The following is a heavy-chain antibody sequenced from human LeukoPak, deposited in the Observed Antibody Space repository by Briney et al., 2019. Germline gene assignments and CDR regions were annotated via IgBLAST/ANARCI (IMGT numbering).Heavy chain of an antibody. Sequence: PSETLSLTCTVSGGSISSNTYYWGWIRQPPGRGLEWIGSIHYSGSPYYINYRGSTFYNPSLKSRVTISVDTSKNEFSLKLSSVIATDTAIYDCARNDSGGFDAFDIWGQGTMVTVSS. V-gene: IGHV4-39*01. CDR2: IHYSGSPYYINYRGST. J-gene: IGHJ3*02. CDR3: ARNDSGGFDAFDI. CDR1: GGSISSNTYY. D-gene: IGHD3-22*01.